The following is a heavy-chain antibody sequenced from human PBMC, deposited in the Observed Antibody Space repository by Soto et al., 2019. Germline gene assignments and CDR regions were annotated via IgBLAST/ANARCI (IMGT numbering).Heavy chain of an antibody. J-gene: IGHJ6*02. CDR3: AKDRNSQRWLQFHYYYGMDV. V-gene: IGHV3-23*01. Sequence: HPGGSLRLSCAASGFTFSSYAMSWVRQAPGKGLEWVSAISGSGGSTYYADSVKGRFTISRDNSKNTLYLQMNSLRAEDTAVYYCAKDRNSQRWLQFHYYYGMDVWGQGTTVTVSS. CDR1: GFTFSSYA. D-gene: IGHD5-12*01. CDR2: ISGSGGST.